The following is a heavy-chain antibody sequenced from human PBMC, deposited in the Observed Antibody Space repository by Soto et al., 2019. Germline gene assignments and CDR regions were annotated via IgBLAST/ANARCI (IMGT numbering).Heavy chain of an antibody. V-gene: IGHV4-61*01. D-gene: IGHD2-21*02. J-gene: IGHJ4*02. Sequence: QVQLQESGPGLVKPSETLSLTCTVSGGSVSSGSYYWSWIRQPPGKGLEWIGYIYYSGSTNYNPSLKSRVTISVDTSKNQFSLKLSSVTAADTAVYYCARGRLPTGAPGYWGQGTLVTVSS. CDR1: GGSVSSGSYY. CDR3: ARGRLPTGAPGY. CDR2: IYYSGST.